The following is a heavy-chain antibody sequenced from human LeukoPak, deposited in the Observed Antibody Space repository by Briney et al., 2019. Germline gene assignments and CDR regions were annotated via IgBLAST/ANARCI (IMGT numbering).Heavy chain of an antibody. J-gene: IGHJ4*02. CDR2: INPSGGST. CDR3: ASGEVPAATIDY. D-gene: IGHD2-2*01. CDR1: GYTFTSYY. Sequence: ASVKVSCKASGYTFTSYYMHWVRQAPGHGLEWMGIINPSGGSTSYAQKFQGRVTMTRDTSTSTVYMELSSLKSEDTAVYYCASGEVPAATIDYWGQGTLVTVSS. V-gene: IGHV1-46*01.